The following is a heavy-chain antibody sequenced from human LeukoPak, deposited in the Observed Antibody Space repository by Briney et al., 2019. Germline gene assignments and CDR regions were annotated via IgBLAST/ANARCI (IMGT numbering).Heavy chain of an antibody. J-gene: IGHJ4*02. CDR3: ATKTPLGYCSGGSCYSGWYYFDY. Sequence: PRGSLRLSCAASGFTFRSYGMTWVRQAPGKGLEWVSAISSSGGSTYYADSVKGRFTISRDNSKNTLYLQMNSLRVEDTAVYYCATKTPLGYCSGGSCYSGWYYFDYWGQGTLVTVSS. CDR2: ISSSGGST. CDR1: GFTFRSYG. V-gene: IGHV3-23*01. D-gene: IGHD2-15*01.